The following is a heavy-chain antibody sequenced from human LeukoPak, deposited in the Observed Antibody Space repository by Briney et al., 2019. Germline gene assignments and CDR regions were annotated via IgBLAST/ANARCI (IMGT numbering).Heavy chain of an antibody. Sequence: GGSLRLSCAASGFTFSSFSMNWVRQAPGKGLEWVSSISSSSTYIYYADSVKGRFTISRDYAKNSLYLQMNSLRDEDTAVYYCARDRYCSSTTCYDNFDYWGQGTLVTVSS. CDR1: GFTFSSFS. V-gene: IGHV3-21*01. CDR3: ARDRYCSSTTCYDNFDY. J-gene: IGHJ4*02. D-gene: IGHD2-2*01. CDR2: ISSSSTYI.